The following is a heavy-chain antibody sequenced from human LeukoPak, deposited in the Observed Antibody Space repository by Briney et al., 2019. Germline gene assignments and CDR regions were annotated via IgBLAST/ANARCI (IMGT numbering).Heavy chain of an antibody. D-gene: IGHD1-20*01. CDR3: AREYNWNDVHYGMDV. Sequence: ASVKVSCKASGGTFSIYAISWVRQAPGQGLEWMGGIIPIFGTANYAQKFQGRVTITADESTSTAYMELSSLRSEDTAMYYCAREYNWNDVHYGMDVWGQGTTVTVSS. V-gene: IGHV1-69*13. J-gene: IGHJ6*02. CDR1: GGTFSIYA. CDR2: IIPIFGTA.